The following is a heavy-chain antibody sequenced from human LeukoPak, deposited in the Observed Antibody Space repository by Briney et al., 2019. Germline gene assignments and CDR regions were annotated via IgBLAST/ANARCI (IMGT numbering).Heavy chain of an antibody. V-gene: IGHV3-21*06. D-gene: IGHD3-16*02. CDR1: ESTFSNYT. CDR3: AMGDYIWGSYPQVGY. J-gene: IGHJ4*02. Sequence: GGSLRLSCAASESTFSNYTMNWVRQAPGKGLEWVSAISSGSRYIYYADSMRGRFTISRDNAKNSLYLQMNSLRADDTAVYYCAMGDYIWGSYPQVGYWGQGTLVTVFS. CDR2: ISSGSRYI.